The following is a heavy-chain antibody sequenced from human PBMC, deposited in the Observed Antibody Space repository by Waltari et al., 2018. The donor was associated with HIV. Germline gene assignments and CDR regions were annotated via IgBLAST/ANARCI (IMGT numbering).Heavy chain of an antibody. Sequence: VQLVESGGGLVLPGGSLRLSCAPSGFTSSTYPMTWVPQATGKGLEWVSYISSSSRTIYYAASVKGRFTISRDNAKKTLYLQMNSLRVDDTAVYYCARRYYDDSSGYPSHYFYGMDVWGQGTTVTVSS. CDR3: ARRYYDDSSGYPSHYFYGMDV. D-gene: IGHD3-22*01. J-gene: IGHJ6*02. CDR2: ISSSSRTI. CDR1: GFTSSTYP. V-gene: IGHV3-48*01.